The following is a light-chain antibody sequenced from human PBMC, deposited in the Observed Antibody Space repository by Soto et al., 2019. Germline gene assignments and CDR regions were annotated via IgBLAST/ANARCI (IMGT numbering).Light chain of an antibody. J-gene: IGKJ1*01. CDR2: VAS. CDR3: QHYGGSPPWP. CDR1: QGINRYS. V-gene: IGKV3-20*01. Sequence: EIVLTQPPATLSFPPGEIATLSSGASQGINRYSLAWYKQKPGQAPRLLIYVASSRLTGIPDRFSGSGSGTDFTLTISRLEPEDFAVYSCQHYGGSPPWPFGQGTKVEIK.